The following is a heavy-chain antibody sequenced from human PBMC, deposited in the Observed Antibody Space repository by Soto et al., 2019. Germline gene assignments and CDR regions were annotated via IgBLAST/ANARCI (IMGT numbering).Heavy chain of an antibody. CDR1: GGSISSYY. CDR2: IYYSGST. D-gene: IGHD3-10*01. J-gene: IGHJ4*02. CDR3: ASGEGWPYYFDY. V-gene: IGHV4-59*01. Sequence: SETLSLTCTVSGGSISSYYWSWIRQPPGKGLEWIGYIYYSGSTNYNPSLKSRVTISVDTSKNQFSLKLSSVTAADTAVYYCASGEGWPYYFDYWGQGTLVTVSS.